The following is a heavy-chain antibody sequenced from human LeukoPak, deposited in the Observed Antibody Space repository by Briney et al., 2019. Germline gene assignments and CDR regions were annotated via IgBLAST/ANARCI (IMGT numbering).Heavy chain of an antibody. Sequence: SETLSLTCTVSGGSISSSSYYWGWIRQPPGKGLEWIGSIYYSGSTYYNPSLKSRVTISVDTSKNQFSLKLSSVTAADTAVYYCARLNPGGYYDSSGYYPGLFDPWGQGTLFTVSS. J-gene: IGHJ5*02. D-gene: IGHD3-22*01. CDR3: ARLNPGGYYDSSGYYPGLFDP. V-gene: IGHV4-39*01. CDR2: IYYSGST. CDR1: GGSISSSSYY.